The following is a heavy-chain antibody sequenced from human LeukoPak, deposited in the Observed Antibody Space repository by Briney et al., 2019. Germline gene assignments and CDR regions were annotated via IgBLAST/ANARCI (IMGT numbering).Heavy chain of an antibody. CDR1: GFTFRTYD. J-gene: IGHJ5*02. V-gene: IGHV3-13*01. D-gene: IGHD3-16*01. CDR3: IRGGDGFDP. Sequence: GGSLRLSCAASGFTFRTYDMHWVRQVAGTSLEWVSAIATGGDTYYAGSVKGRFTISREDAKNSLYLQMNSLRAGDTAVYYCIRGGDGFDPWGQGTLVTVSS. CDR2: IATGGDT.